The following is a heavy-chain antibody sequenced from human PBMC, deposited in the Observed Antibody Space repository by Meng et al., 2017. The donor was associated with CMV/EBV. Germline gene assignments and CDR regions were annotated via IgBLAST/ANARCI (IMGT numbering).Heavy chain of an antibody. V-gene: IGHV4-34*01. Sequence: SETLSLTCAVYGGSFSGYYWSWIRQPPGKGLEWIGEINHSGSTNYNPSLKSRVTVSVDTSKNQFSLKLSSVTAADTAVYYCALIKRGIGYWGQGTLVTVSS. CDR2: INHSGST. CDR3: ALIKRGIGY. D-gene: IGHD6-13*01. J-gene: IGHJ4*02. CDR1: GGSFSGYY.